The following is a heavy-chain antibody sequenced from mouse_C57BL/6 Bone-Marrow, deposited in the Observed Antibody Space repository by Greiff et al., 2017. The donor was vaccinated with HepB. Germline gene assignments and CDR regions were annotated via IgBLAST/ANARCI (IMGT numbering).Heavy chain of an antibody. V-gene: IGHV14-1*01. CDR1: GFNIKDYY. Sequence: EVQLQQSGAELVRPGASVKLSCTASGFNIKDYYMHWVKQRPEQGLEWIGRIDPEDGDTEYAPKFQGKATMTADTSSNTAYLQLSSLTSDDTAVYYCSSGLGLYYFWCWGQVATLTV. CDR2: IDPEDGDT. J-gene: IGHJ2*01. CDR3: SSGLGLYYFWC. D-gene: IGHD3-3*01.